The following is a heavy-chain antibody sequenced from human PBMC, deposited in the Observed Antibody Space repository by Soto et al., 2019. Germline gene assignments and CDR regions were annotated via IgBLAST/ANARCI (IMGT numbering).Heavy chain of an antibody. CDR3: AREGHSSSGMDV. Sequence: QVQLVQSGAEVKKPGASVKVSCKASGYTFTSYDINWVRQATGQGLEWMGWMNPDSGNTGYAQKFQGRVPMTMNTSRSTAYMELGSLRSEETAVYYCAREGHSSSGMDVWGQGTTVTVSS. V-gene: IGHV1-8*01. D-gene: IGHD6-6*01. CDR2: MNPDSGNT. J-gene: IGHJ6*02. CDR1: GYTFTSYD.